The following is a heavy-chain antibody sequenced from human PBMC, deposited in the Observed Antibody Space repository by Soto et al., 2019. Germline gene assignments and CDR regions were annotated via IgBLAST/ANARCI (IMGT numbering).Heavy chain of an antibody. J-gene: IGHJ3*01. Sequence: QMLESGGGLVQPGGSLRLSCAASGFTFGNYVVTWVRQAPGRGLEWVSAISASGGGTFYADSVRGRFTISRDNYKNTLYLEMNSLRAEDPALYFCAKDPNGDYLGAFDCWGRGTMVIVSS. CDR3: AKDPNGDYLGAFDC. D-gene: IGHD4-17*01. CDR2: ISASGGGT. V-gene: IGHV3-23*01. CDR1: GFTFGNYV.